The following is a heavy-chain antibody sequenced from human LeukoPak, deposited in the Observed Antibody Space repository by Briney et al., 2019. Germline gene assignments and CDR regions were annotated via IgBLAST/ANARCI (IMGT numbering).Heavy chain of an antibody. J-gene: IGHJ4*02. CDR3: AQAGSIRFDY. Sequence: GGSLRLSCAASGFTFSSSAMSWVRQAPGKGLEWVSGISGSGGSTYYADSVKGRFTISRDNSKNTLYLQMNSLRAEDTAVYYWAQAGSIRFDYWGQGTLVTVSS. CDR1: GFTFSSSA. V-gene: IGHV3-23*01. CDR2: ISGSGGST. D-gene: IGHD1-26*01.